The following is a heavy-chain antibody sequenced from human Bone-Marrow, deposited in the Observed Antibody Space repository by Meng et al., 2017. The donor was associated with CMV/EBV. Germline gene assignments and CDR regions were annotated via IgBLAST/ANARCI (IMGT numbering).Heavy chain of an antibody. V-gene: IGHV3-53*05. J-gene: IGHJ6*02. CDR2: IDSGGSK. D-gene: IGHD4-17*01. CDR3: AKGSGDYGMDV. CDR1: GFSVSSNY. Sequence: GESLKISCVVSGFSVSSNYMSWVRQAPGKGLEWVSLIDSGGSKYHADFVRGRFTISRDNSKNSLYLQMNSLRTEDTALYYCAKGSGDYGMDVWGQGTTVTVSS.